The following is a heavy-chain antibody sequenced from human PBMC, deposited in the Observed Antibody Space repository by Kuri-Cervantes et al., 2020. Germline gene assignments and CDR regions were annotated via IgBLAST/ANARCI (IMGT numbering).Heavy chain of an antibody. J-gene: IGHJ6*03. CDR3: ARAISGYSYYYYYMDV. D-gene: IGHD5-12*01. CDR2: IYYSGST. CDR1: GGSISSSSYY. Sequence: SETLSLTCTVSGGSISSSSYYWGWIRQPPGKGLEWIGSIYYSGSTYYNPSLKSRVTISVDTSKNQFSLKLSSVTAADTAVYYCARAISGYSYYYYYMDVLGKGTTVTVSS. V-gene: IGHV4-39*07.